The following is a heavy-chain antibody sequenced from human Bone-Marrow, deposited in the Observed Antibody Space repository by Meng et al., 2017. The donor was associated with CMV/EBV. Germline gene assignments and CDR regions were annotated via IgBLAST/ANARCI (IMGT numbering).Heavy chain of an antibody. CDR2: FIPILGIA. J-gene: IGHJ6*02. D-gene: IGHD4-17*01. V-gene: IGHV1-69*04. Sequence: SVKVSCKASGYTFTSYGISWVRQSPGQGLEWMGRFIPILGIANYAQKFQGRVTITADKSTSTAYMELSSLRSEDTAVYYCARGTVTTWGPFPYYYYGMDVWGQGTTVTVSS. CDR3: ARGTVTTWGPFPYYYYGMDV. CDR1: GYTFTSYG.